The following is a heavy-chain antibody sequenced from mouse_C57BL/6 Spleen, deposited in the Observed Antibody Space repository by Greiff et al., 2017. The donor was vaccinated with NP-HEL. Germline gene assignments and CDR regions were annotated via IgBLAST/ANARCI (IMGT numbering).Heavy chain of an antibody. Sequence: VKLQESGAELVRPGASVTLSCKASGYKFTDYEMHWVKQTPVHGLEWIGAIDPETGGTAYNQKFKGKAILTADKSSSTAYMELRSLTSEDSAVYYCTRSGTRAWFAYWGQGTLVTVSA. V-gene: IGHV1-15*01. CDR1: GYKFTDYE. D-gene: IGHD4-1*01. CDR3: TRSGTRAWFAY. CDR2: IDPETGGT. J-gene: IGHJ3*01.